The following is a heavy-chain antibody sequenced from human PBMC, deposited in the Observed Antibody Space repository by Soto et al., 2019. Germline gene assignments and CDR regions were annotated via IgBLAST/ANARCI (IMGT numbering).Heavy chain of an antibody. CDR3: AKGVSGACIAAAGTENWFDP. Sequence: PGGSLRLSCADSGFTFDDFAMYWVRQAPGKGMEWVSLITWNGGRTAYADSVKGRFTTYRDNAKNSLYLQMYSLRREDTAFYYCAKGVSGACIAAAGTENWFDPWGHGTLVTVAS. J-gene: IGHJ5*02. CDR1: GFTFDDFA. D-gene: IGHD6-13*01. CDR2: ITWNGGRT. V-gene: IGHV3-9*01.